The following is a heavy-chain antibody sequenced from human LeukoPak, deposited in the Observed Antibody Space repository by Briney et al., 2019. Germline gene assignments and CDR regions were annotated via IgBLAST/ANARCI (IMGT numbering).Heavy chain of an antibody. CDR2: IYYSGST. J-gene: IGHJ4*02. CDR1: GGSISSSSYY. D-gene: IGHD4-11*01. CDR3: ARRTMDYSFDY. Sequence: PSETLSLTCTVSGGSISSSSYYWGWIRQPPGKGLEWIGSIYYSGSTYYNPSLKSRVTLSVDTSKNQFSLKLSSVTAADTAVYYCARRTMDYSFDYWGQGTLVTVSS. V-gene: IGHV4-39*01.